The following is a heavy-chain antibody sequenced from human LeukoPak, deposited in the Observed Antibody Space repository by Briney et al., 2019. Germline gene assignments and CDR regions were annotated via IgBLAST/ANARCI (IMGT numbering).Heavy chain of an antibody. V-gene: IGHV4-39*07. J-gene: IGHJ4*02. CDR2: IYHSGST. CDR1: GGSISSSSYY. Sequence: SETLSLTCTVSGGSISSSSYYWGWIRQPPGKGLEWIGSIYHSGSTNYNPSLKSRVTISVDTSKNQFSLKLSSVTAADTAVYYCAREYYDSSGYYCVFDYWGQGTLVTVSS. D-gene: IGHD3-22*01. CDR3: AREYYDSSGYYCVFDY.